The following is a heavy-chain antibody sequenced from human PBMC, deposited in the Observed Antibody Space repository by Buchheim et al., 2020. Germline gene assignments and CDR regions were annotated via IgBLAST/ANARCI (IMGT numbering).Heavy chain of an antibody. CDR2: INEDGTEK. D-gene: IGHD2/OR15-2a*01. J-gene: IGHJ5*02. CDR1: GFTFRNYW. Sequence: EVYLVESGGGLVQPGGSLRLSCAASGFTFRNYWMKWVRQAPGKGLEWVANINEDGTEKYYVDSVKGRSTISRDNAMSSVYLQMSSLRVEDTAVYYCAKHSIPWGQGT. V-gene: IGHV3-7*03. CDR3: AKHSIP.